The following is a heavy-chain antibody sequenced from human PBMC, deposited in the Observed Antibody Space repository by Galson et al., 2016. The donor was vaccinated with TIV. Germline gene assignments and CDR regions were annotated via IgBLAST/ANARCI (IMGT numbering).Heavy chain of an antibody. J-gene: IGHJ6*02. D-gene: IGHD4-17*01. Sequence: SVKLSCKASGYTFTGNYMHWVRQAPGQGLEWMGWINPKSGDTSYAQKFQDWVNMTRDMSISTVYMELSRLRSDDTAVYYCSRIVYGSSALDVWGQGTTVTVSS. CDR2: INPKSGDT. CDR1: GYTFTGNY. CDR3: SRIVYGSSALDV. V-gene: IGHV1-2*04.